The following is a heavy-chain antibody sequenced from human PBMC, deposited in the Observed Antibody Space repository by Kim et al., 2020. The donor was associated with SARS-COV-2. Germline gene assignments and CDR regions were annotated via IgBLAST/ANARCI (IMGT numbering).Heavy chain of an antibody. V-gene: IGHV4-59*08. CDR1: GGSISSYY. CDR3: ARRRWLDP. J-gene: IGHJ5*02. CDR2: LYDSGST. Sequence: SETLSLTCTVSGGSISSYYWSWIRQPPGKRLEWIGCLYDSGSTTYNPSLKSRVTMSVDTSKNQFSLKLSSVTTADTAVYYCARRRWLDPLGEGTLVSASS.